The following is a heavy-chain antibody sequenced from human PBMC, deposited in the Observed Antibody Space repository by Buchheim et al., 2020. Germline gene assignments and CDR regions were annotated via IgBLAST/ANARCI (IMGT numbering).Heavy chain of an antibody. CDR3: AMITKRTAMDV. CDR2: ISNSGST. Sequence: QVQLQESGPGLVKPSGTLSLTCAVSGGSISSSNWCIWVRQPPGKGLEWIGEISNSGSTNYNPSLKRRVTISLDKSKDQFSPSLSSVTAADTAVYYCAMITKRTAMDVWGQGTT. J-gene: IGHJ6*02. D-gene: IGHD3-16*01. CDR1: GGSISSSNW. V-gene: IGHV4-4*02.